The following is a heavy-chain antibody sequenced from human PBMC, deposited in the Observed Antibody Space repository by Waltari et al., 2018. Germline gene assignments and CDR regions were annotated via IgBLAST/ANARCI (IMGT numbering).Heavy chain of an antibody. CDR2: INHSGST. CDR3: ARRMSGYCSGGSCYRGYFDY. Sequence: QVQLQQWGAGLLKPSENLSLTCAVYGGSFSGYYWSWIRQPPGKGLEWIGEINHSGSTNYNPSLKGRVTISVDTSKNQFSLKLSSVTAADTAGYYWARRMSGYCSGGSCYRGYFDYWGQGTLGTVSS. CDR1: GGSFSGYY. J-gene: IGHJ4*02. D-gene: IGHD2-15*01. V-gene: IGHV4-34*01.